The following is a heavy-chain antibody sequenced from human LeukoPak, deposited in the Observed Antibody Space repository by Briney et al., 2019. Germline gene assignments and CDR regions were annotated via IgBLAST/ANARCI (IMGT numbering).Heavy chain of an antibody. CDR3: AKDRSQVAGYSKSWYLDATYCGMDV. J-gene: IGHJ6*02. V-gene: IGHV3-30*18. Sequence: GGSLRLSCAASGFTFSSYGMHWVRQAPGKGLEGVAVISYDGNNKFYADSVNGRFTISRDNSKNTLHLLMDSLRAEDTAVYYCAKDRSQVAGYSKSWYLDATYCGMDVWGQGTTVTVSS. D-gene: IGHD6-13*01. CDR1: GFTFSSYG. CDR2: ISYDGNNK.